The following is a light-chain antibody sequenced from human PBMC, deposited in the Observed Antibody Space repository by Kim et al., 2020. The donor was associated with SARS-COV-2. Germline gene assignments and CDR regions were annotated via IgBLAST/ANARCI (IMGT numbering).Light chain of an antibody. CDR1: NIGSKS. Sequence: PGKTARMTCGGNNIGSKSVHWYQQKPGQAPVLVIYYDSDRPSGIPERFSGSNSGNTATLTISRVEAGDEADYYCQVWDSSSDHSWVFGGGTQLTVL. J-gene: IGLJ3*02. CDR2: YDS. V-gene: IGLV3-21*04. CDR3: QVWDSSSDHSWV.